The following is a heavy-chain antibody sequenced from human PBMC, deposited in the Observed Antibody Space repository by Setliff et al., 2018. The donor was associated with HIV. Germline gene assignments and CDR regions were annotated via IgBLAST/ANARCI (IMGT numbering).Heavy chain of an antibody. CDR2: TSHSGKT. V-gene: IGHV4-34*09. Sequence: SETLSLTCAVYGGPLSGHYWSWIRQPPGQGLEWIGETSHSGKTNFNPSLKSRLAISLDKPRNQFSLTLTSVTAADTAVYYCGRGRSSWYNTSPYYFDLWGPGTLVTVSS. CDR3: GRGRSSWYNTSPYYFDL. D-gene: IGHD1-20*01. J-gene: IGHJ4*02. CDR1: GGPLSGHY.